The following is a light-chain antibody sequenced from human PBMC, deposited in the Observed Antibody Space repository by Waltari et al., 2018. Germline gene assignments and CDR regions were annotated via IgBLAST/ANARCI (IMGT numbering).Light chain of an antibody. J-gene: IGKJ4*01. CDR1: QGISIW. Sequence: DIQTTQSPSSVSASVGDTVTITCRASQGISIWLAWYQQKPGRIPNLLIYAASSLESGVPSRFSGSGSGTDFTLTITNLQPEDFATYYCQQANSFPFTFGGGTKVEI. CDR2: AAS. CDR3: QQANSFPFT. V-gene: IGKV1D-12*01.